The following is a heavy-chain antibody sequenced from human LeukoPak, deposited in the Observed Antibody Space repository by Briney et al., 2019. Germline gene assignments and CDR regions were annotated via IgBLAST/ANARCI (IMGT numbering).Heavy chain of an antibody. CDR1: GFTFNDAW. CDR3: ARVGKNGWDFDH. CDR2: IIEGGDVK. J-gene: IGHJ4*02. D-gene: IGHD6-19*01. Sequence: GGSLRLSCAASGFTFNDAWMNWVRQAPGKGLAWVANIIEGGDVKYYVDSVKGRFTISRDNTKNSLYLQMTSLRADDTAVYYCARVGKNGWDFDHWGQGTLVTVSS. V-gene: IGHV3-7*01.